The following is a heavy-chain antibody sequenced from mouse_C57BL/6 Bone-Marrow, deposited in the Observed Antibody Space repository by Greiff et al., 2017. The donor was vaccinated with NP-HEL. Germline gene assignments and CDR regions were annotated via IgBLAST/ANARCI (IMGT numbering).Heavy chain of an antibody. CDR2: INPNNGGT. D-gene: IGHD1-1*01. J-gene: IGHJ1*03. V-gene: IGHV1-22*01. CDR3: ARDSWDWYVDV. Sequence: EVQLQQSGPELVKPGASVKMSCKASGYTFTDYNMHWVKQSHGKSLEWIGFINPNNGGTSYNQKFKGKATVTVNKSSSTAYMELRSLTSEDSAVYYCARDSWDWYVDVWGTGTTVTVSS. CDR1: GYTFTDYN.